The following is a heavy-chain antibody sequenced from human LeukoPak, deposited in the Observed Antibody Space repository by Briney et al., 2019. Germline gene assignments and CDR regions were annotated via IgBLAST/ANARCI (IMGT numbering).Heavy chain of an antibody. CDR1: GFTFSSYW. J-gene: IGHJ4*02. V-gene: IGHV3-74*01. CDR2: INTDESTT. CDR3: ARDSEHYSNGWSPGY. Sequence: GGSLRLSCAASGFTFSSYWMHWVRQAPGRGLVWVSRINTDESTTDYADSVKGRFTISRDNAKNTLYLQMNSLRAEDTAVYYCARDSEHYSNGWSPGYWGQGTLATVSS. D-gene: IGHD6-19*01.